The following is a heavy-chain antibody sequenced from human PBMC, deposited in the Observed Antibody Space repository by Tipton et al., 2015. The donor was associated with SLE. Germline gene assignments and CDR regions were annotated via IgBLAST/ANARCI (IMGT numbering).Heavy chain of an antibody. CDR1: GGSISSGGYY. Sequence: TLSLTCTVSGGSISSGGYYWYWIRQHTGKGLEWIGDIYSTGSTDYNPSLKSRVTISVDTSKNQFSLKLSSVTAADTAVYYCARGRPRATQAWGGYFDYWGQGTLVTVSS. D-gene: IGHD3-16*01. CDR2: IYSTGST. J-gene: IGHJ4*02. CDR3: ARGRPRATQAWGGYFDY. V-gene: IGHV4-31*03.